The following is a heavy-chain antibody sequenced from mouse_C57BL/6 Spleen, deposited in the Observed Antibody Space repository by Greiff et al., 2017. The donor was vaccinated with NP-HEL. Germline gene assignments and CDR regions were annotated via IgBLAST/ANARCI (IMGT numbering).Heavy chain of an antibody. CDR3: ARSITTVVAPDY. CDR1: GYAFTNYL. V-gene: IGHV1-54*01. D-gene: IGHD1-1*01. Sequence: QVQLQQSGAELVRPGTSVKVSCKASGYAFTNYLIEWVKQRPGQGLEWIGVINPGSGGTNYNEKFKGKATLTADKSSSTAYMQLSSLTSEDSAVYFCARSITTVVAPDYWGKGTTRTVSS. J-gene: IGHJ2*01. CDR2: INPGSGGT.